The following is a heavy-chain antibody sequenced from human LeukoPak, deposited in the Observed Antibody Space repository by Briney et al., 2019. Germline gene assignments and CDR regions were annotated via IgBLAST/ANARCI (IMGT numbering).Heavy chain of an antibody. Sequence: GGSLRLSCEASGFTFSSYEMNWVRQAPGKGLEWVSYISSSGSTIYYADSVKGRFTISRDNAKNSLYLQMNSLRAEDTAVYYCARDENYYYYYGMDVWGQGTTVTVSS. CDR1: GFTFSSYE. V-gene: IGHV3-48*03. CDR2: ISSSGSTI. CDR3: ARDENYYYYYGMDV. J-gene: IGHJ6*02.